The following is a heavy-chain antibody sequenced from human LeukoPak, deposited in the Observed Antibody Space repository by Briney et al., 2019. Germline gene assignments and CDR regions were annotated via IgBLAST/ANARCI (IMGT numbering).Heavy chain of an antibody. V-gene: IGHV3-11*01. CDR2: IISSGSTI. CDR3: ARVDSSGWYVFYYYYMDV. J-gene: IGHJ6*03. Sequence: PGGSLRPSCAASGFTFSDYYMSWIRQAPGRGLEWVSYIISSGSTIYYADSVKGRFAISRDNAKNSLYLQMNSLRAEDTAVYYCARVDSSGWYVFYYYYMDVWGKGTTVTISS. CDR1: GFTFSDYY. D-gene: IGHD6-19*01.